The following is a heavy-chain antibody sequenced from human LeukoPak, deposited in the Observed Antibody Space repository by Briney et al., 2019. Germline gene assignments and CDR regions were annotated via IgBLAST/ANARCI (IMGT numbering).Heavy chain of an antibody. Sequence: PGGSLRLSCAASGFTFKTYTMHWVRQAPGKGLEWVSTISGSGGSTDYEDSVKGRFTISRDNSKNTLYLQMNSLRDEDTAVYYCAKGTHSGYRYGYYYYYMDVWGKGTTVIVSS. CDR2: ISGSGGST. V-gene: IGHV3-23*01. CDR3: AKGTHSGYRYGYYYYYMDV. J-gene: IGHJ6*03. CDR1: GFTFKTYT. D-gene: IGHD5-18*01.